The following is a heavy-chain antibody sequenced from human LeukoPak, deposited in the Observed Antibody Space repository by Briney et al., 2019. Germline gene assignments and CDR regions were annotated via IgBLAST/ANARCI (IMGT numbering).Heavy chain of an antibody. CDR2: INPNSGGT. CDR3: SRLFSSGWPFDY. D-gene: IGHD6-19*01. J-gene: IGHJ4*02. V-gene: IGHV1-2*02. Sequence: GASVKVSCKASGYTFTGYYMHWVRQAPGQGLEWMGWINPNSGGTNYAQKFQGRVTMTRDTSISAAYMELRRLRSDDTAVYYCSRLFSSGWPFDYWGQGTVVTVTS. CDR1: GYTFTGYY.